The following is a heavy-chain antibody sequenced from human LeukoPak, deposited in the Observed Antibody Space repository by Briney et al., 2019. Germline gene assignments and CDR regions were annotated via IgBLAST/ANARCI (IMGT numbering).Heavy chain of an antibody. CDR1: GGSISSYY. CDR3: ARHGGSYFYY. Sequence: PSETLSLTCTVSGGSISSYYWSWIRQPAGKGLEWIGYIYYSGTTKYNPSLMGRVSISVDTSKNQFSLRLSSVAAADTAVYYCARHGGSYFYYWGQGTLVTVSS. D-gene: IGHD1-26*01. V-gene: IGHV4-59*08. CDR2: IYYSGTT. J-gene: IGHJ4*02.